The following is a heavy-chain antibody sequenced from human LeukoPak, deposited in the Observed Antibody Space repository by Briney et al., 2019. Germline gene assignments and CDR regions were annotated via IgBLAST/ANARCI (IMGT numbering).Heavy chain of an antibody. V-gene: IGHV3-11*06. CDR1: GFTFSDYY. CDR2: ISSSSSYT. CDR3: ASSALYYYGSGGLQYYFDY. Sequence: PGGSLRLSCAASGFTFSDYYMSWIRQAPGKGLEWVSYISSSSSYTNYADSVKGRFTISRDNAKNSLYLQMNSLRAEGTAVYYCASSALYYYGSGGLQYYFDYWGQGTLVTVSS. D-gene: IGHD3-10*01. J-gene: IGHJ4*02.